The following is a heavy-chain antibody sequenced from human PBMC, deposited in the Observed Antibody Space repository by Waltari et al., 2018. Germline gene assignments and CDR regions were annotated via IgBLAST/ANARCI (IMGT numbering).Heavy chain of an antibody. CDR3: ARDLLSWRNSTSDYFDY. V-gene: IGHV3-53*01. D-gene: IGHD6-6*01. CDR1: GFTVSSNY. CDR2: IYSGGST. J-gene: IGHJ4*02. Sequence: EVQLVESGGGLIQPGGSLRLSCAASGFTVSSNYMSWVRQAPGKGLEWVSVIYSGGSTYYADSVKGRFTISRDNSKNTLYLQMNSLRAEDTAVYYSARDLLSWRNSTSDYFDYWGQGTLVTVSS.